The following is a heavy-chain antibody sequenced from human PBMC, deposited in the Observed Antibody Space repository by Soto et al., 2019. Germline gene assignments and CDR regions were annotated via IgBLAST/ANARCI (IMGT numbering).Heavy chain of an antibody. Sequence: SETLSLTCTVSGGSISSYYWSWIRQPPGKGLEWIGYIYYSGSTNYNPSLKSRVTISVDTSKNQFSLKLSSVTAADTAVFYCARLEVAASISYAFDIWGQGTMVTVSS. CDR3: ARLEVAASISYAFDI. CDR1: GGSISSYY. D-gene: IGHD2-15*01. J-gene: IGHJ3*02. CDR2: IYYSGST. V-gene: IGHV4-59*08.